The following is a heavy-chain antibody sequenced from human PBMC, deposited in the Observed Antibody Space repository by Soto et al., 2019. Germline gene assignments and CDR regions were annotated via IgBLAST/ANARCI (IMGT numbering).Heavy chain of an antibody. CDR1: GGTFSSYT. V-gene: IGHV1-69*02. J-gene: IGHJ5*02. Sequence: QVQLVQSGAEVKKPGSSVKVSCKASGGTFSSYTISWVRQAPGQGLEWMGRIITILGIANDAQKFQGIVTITADKSTITAYRELSRLRSEDTAVSYCATDLGYCSSTSCYFGPDPTRNCFAPWGQGTLLTVSS. CDR3: ATDLGYCSSTSCYFGPDPTRNCFAP. D-gene: IGHD2-2*01. CDR2: IITILGIA.